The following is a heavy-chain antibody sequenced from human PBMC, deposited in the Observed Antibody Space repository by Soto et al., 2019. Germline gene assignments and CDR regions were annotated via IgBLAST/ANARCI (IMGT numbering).Heavy chain of an antibody. CDR2: ISWNSGSI. CDR1: GFTFDDYA. D-gene: IGHD5-12*01. V-gene: IGHV3-9*01. Sequence: SLRLSCAASGFTFDDYAMHWVRQAPGKGLEWVSGISWNSGSIGYADSVKGRFTISRDNAKNSLYLQMNSLRAEDTALYCCAKAGGYSGYDYGYPFDSWGQGPLATVSS. CDR3: AKAGGYSGYDYGYPFDS. J-gene: IGHJ4*02.